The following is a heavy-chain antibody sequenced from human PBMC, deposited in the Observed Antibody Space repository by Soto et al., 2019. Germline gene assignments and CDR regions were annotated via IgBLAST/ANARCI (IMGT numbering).Heavy chain of an antibody. CDR3: ARLHYYGSGSYGGYSYGMDV. D-gene: IGHD3-10*01. CDR2: ISAYNGNT. J-gene: IGHJ6*02. V-gene: IGHV1-18*01. CDR1: GYTFTSYG. Sequence: QVQLVQSGAEVKKPGASVKVSCKASGYTFTSYGISWVRQAPGQGLEWMGWISAYNGNTNYAQKLQGRVTMTTDTSTSTAYMGLRSLGSDDTAVYYCARLHYYGSGSYGGYSYGMDVWGQGTTVTVSS.